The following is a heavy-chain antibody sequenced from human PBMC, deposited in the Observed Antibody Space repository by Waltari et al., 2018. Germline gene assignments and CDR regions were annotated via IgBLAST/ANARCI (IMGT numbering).Heavy chain of an antibody. J-gene: IGHJ5*02. CDR3: ASGRFDP. CDR2: ISYDGSNK. Sequence: QVQLVESGGGVVQPGRSLRLSCAASGFTFSTYAMHWVRQAPGKGLECVAVISYDGSNKYYADSVKGRFTISRDNSKNTLYLQMNSLRAEDTAVYYCASGRFDPWGQGTLVIVSS. CDR1: GFTFSTYA. V-gene: IGHV3-30-3*01.